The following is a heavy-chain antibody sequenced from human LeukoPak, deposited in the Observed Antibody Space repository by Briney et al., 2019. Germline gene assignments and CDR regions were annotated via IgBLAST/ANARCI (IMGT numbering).Heavy chain of an antibody. D-gene: IGHD3-10*01. Sequence: GGSLRLSCAASGFRFSTYSMHWVRQAPGKGLEWVAGIWYDGGNQYYADSVKGRFTISRDNSKNMVHLQMNSLRVEDTAVYYCARGIGSPSDFDSWGQGTLVTVSS. V-gene: IGHV3-33*08. J-gene: IGHJ4*02. CDR3: ARGIGSPSDFDS. CDR2: IWYDGGNQ. CDR1: GFRFSTYS.